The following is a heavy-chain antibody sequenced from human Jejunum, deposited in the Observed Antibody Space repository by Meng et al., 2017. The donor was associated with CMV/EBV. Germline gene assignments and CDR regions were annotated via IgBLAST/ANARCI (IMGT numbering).Heavy chain of an antibody. CDR2: MNPNRGTT. J-gene: IGHJ4*02. CDR1: GYIFSGYY. V-gene: IGHV1-8*02. D-gene: IGHD6-19*01. Sequence: AQVWQSGAQVKKPAASGNFSGKSSGYIFSGYYIYWVRQAPGQGLEWMGWMNPNRGTTGYAQKFQGRVTMTRNISKSTAYMDLSSLRSEDTVVYYCATGVADFEYWGQGTLVTVSS. CDR3: ATGVADFEY.